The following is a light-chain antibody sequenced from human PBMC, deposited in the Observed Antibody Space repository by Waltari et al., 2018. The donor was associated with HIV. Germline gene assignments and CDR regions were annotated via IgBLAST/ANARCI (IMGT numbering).Light chain of an antibody. CDR1: TSNVETQW. J-gene: IGLJ3*02. V-gene: IGLV1-47*01. CDR3: GVWDSTLKQWL. CDR2: RNY. Sequence: QSVLTQPPSASGTPGQTVTISCSGSTSNVETQWVYWYQQLPGTAPNLLIYRNYQRPSGVPDRFSSSKSGASASLIISGLLSEDEADYSCGVWDSTLKQWLFGGGTKLTVL.